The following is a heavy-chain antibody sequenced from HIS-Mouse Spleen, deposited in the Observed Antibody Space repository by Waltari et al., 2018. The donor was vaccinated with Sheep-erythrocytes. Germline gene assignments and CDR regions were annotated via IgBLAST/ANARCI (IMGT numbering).Heavy chain of an antibody. V-gene: IGHV4-39*01. CDR2: IYYSGST. CDR1: GGPIRSSSYY. D-gene: IGHD3-22*01. J-gene: IGHJ4*02. Sequence: QLQLQESGPGLVKPSETLSLTCTVSGGPIRSSSYYWGWIRQPPGKGLEWIGSIYYSGSTYYNPSLKSRVTISVDTSKNQFSLKLSSVTAADTAVYYCARLYYYDSSGYYFDYWGQGTLVTVSS. CDR3: ARLYYYDSSGYYFDY.